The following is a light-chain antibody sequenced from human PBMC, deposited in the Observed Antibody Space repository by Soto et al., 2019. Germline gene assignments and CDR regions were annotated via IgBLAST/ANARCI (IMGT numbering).Light chain of an antibody. CDR1: QSLLHSNGYQY. J-gene: IGKJ2*01. V-gene: IGKV2-28*01. Sequence: DIVMTQSPLSLPVTPGEPASISCRSSQSLLHSNGYQYLDWYLQKPGQSPQLLIYLGSNRASGVPDRFSGSGSGTDFTLKISRVEAEDVGVYYCMQALQTPYTFAQGTKLEIK. CDR2: LGS. CDR3: MQALQTPYT.